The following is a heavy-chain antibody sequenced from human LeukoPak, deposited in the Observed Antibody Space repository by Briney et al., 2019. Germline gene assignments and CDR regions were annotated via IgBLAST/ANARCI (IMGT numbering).Heavy chain of an antibody. CDR2: IYYIGRT. J-gene: IGHJ4*02. Sequence: PETLSLTCTVSGGSLSTYYWSWIRQPPGKGLEWIGYIYYIGRTKYNASLKSRVITSADTSKNQFSLNLRTATAADTAVYYCARYSGTYNVYWGQGTLVTVSS. CDR1: GGSLSTYY. V-gene: IGHV4-59*01. CDR3: ARYSGTYNVY. D-gene: IGHD1-26*01.